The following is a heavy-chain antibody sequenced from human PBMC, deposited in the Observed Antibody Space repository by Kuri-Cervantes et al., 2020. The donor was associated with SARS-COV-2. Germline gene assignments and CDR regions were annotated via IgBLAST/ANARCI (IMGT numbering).Heavy chain of an antibody. J-gene: IGHJ4*02. CDR3: ARIIVVVPAASSPLARFDY. CDR1: GGSISTTNYY. CDR2: IYYTGST. Sequence: GSLRLSCAVSGGSISTTNYYWAWIRQPPGKGPEWIASIYYTGSTSYNPSLKSRVTISVDTSKNQFSLKLSSVTAADTAVYYCARIIVVVPAASSPLARFDYWGQGTLVTVSS. V-gene: IGHV4-39*07. D-gene: IGHD2-2*01.